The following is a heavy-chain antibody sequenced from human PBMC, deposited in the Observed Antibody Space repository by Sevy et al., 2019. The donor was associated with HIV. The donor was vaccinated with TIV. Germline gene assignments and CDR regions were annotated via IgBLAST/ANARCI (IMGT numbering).Heavy chain of an antibody. V-gene: IGHV3-30-3*01. Sequence: GGSLRLSCAASGFTFSSYAMHWVRQAPGKGLEWVAVISYDGSNKYYADSVKGRFTISRDNSKNTLYLQMNSLRAEDTAVYYCARGATAMVTDFDYWGQEPWSPSSQ. J-gene: IGHJ4*01. CDR2: ISYDGSNK. CDR1: GFTFSSYA. D-gene: IGHD5-18*01. CDR3: ARGATAMVTDFDY.